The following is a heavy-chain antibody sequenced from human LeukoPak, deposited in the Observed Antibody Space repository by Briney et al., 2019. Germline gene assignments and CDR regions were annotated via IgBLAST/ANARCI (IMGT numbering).Heavy chain of an antibody. CDR1: GYTFTNYY. CDR3: ARGMQYYDFWSGQLNPPPPSYMDV. J-gene: IGHJ6*03. D-gene: IGHD3-3*01. Sequence: SVKVSCKASGYTFTNYYMHWVRQAPGQGLEWMGGIIPIFGTANYAQKFQGRVTITADESTSTAYMELSSLRSEDTAVYYCARGMQYYDFWSGQLNPPPPSYMDVWGKGTTVTVSS. V-gene: IGHV1-69*13. CDR2: IIPIFGTA.